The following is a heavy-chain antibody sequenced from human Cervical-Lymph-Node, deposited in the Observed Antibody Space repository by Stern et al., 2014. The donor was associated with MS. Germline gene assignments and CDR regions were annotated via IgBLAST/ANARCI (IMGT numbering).Heavy chain of an antibody. CDR1: GCTFTSYY. Sequence: QVQLVQSGAEVKKPGASVKVSCKASGCTFTSYYVHWVRQAPGEGLEWMGMIDPSGGNANYAQKFQGRSTFNRATSTSTASMVRNSLRSDDTAMYYCAREHTAMGFGYWGQGTLVTVSS. CDR2: IDPSGGNA. J-gene: IGHJ4*02. CDR3: AREHTAMGFGY. V-gene: IGHV1-46*01. D-gene: IGHD5-18*01.